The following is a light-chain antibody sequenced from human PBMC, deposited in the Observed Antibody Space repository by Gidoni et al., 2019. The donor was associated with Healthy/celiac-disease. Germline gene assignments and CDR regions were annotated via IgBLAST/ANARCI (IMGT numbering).Light chain of an antibody. J-gene: IGLJ3*02. CDR2: GKN. Sequence: SSELTQDPAVSVALGQTVRITCQGDSLRMYYARWYQKKPGQAPVLFLYGKNNRPSGIPDRFSGSSSGNTASLTIPGAQAEDEAGYPCNSRDSSDNHPLFGGGTKLTVL. V-gene: IGLV3-19*01. CDR1: SLRMYY. CDR3: NSRDSSDNHPL.